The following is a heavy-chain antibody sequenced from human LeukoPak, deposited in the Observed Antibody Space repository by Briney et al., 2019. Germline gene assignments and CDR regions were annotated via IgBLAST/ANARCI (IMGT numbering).Heavy chain of an antibody. CDR1: GFTFSSYA. CDR2: ISYDGSNK. Sequence: PGRSLRLSCAASGFTFSSYAMHWVRQAPGKGLEWVAVISYDGSNKYYADSVKGRFTISRDNSKNTLYLQMNSLRAEDTAVYYCARDPGIDGGRDWGQGTLVTVSS. CDR3: ARDPGIDGGRD. D-gene: IGHD4-23*01. J-gene: IGHJ4*02. V-gene: IGHV3-30-3*01.